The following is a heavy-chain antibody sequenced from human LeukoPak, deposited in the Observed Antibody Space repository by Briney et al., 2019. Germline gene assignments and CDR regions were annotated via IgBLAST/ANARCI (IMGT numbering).Heavy chain of an antibody. D-gene: IGHD6-19*01. Sequence: TSETLSLTCTVSGGSISSSSYYWGWIRQPPGKGLEWIGSIYYSGSTYYNPSLKSRVTISVDTSKNQFSLKLSSVTAADTAVYYCARSGGLVAVAGTGAFDIWGQGTMVTVSS. V-gene: IGHV4-39*07. CDR3: ARSGGLVAVAGTGAFDI. CDR2: IYYSGST. CDR1: GGSISSSSYY. J-gene: IGHJ3*02.